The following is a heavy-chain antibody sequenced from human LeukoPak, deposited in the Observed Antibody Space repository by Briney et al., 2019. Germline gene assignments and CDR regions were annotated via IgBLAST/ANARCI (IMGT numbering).Heavy chain of an antibody. CDR3: ARTDIVVVPAAGYYYMDV. CDR2: INPNSGGT. CDR1: GYTFTGYY. V-gene: IGHV1-2*02. D-gene: IGHD2-2*01. J-gene: IGHJ6*03. Sequence: ASVKVSCKASGYTFTGYYMHWVRQAPGQGLEWMGWINPNSGGTNYAQKFQGRVTMTRDTSISTAYMELSRLRSDDTAVYYCARTDIVVVPAAGYYYMDVWGKGTTVTVSS.